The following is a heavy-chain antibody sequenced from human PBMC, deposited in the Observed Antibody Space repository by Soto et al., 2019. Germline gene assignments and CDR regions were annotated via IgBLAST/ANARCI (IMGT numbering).Heavy chain of an antibody. CDR1: GFTFIRYG. V-gene: IGHV3-33*01. CDR3: ARDLFEVVAAMYYYGMDV. J-gene: IGHJ6*02. Sequence: GGSLRLSCAASGFTFIRYGMHWVRQAPGKGLEWVAVIWYDGSNKYYADSVKGRFTISRDNSKNTLYLQMNSLRAEDTAVYYCARDLFEVVAAMYYYGMDVWGQGTTVTVSS. D-gene: IGHD2-15*01. CDR2: IWYDGSNK.